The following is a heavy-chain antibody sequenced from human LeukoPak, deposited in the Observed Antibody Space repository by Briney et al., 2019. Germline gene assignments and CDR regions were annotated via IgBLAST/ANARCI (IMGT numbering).Heavy chain of an antibody. CDR1: GGTFSSHA. Sequence: ASVKVSCKASGGTFSSHAISWVRQAPGQGLEWMGGIIPIFGTANYAQKFQGRVTITTDESTSTAYMELSSLRSEDTAVYYCAGGDHYDSSGYWVPFDYWGQGTLVTVSS. J-gene: IGHJ4*02. D-gene: IGHD3-22*01. CDR2: IIPIFGTA. CDR3: AGGDHYDSSGYWVPFDY. V-gene: IGHV1-69*05.